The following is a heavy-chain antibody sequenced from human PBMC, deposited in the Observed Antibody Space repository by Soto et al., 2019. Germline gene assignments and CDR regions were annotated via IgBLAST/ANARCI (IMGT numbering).Heavy chain of an antibody. Sequence: GGSLRLSCAASGFTFSSYSMNWVRQAPGKGLEWVSSMTSSSSHIYYADSVKGRFTISRDNAENSLFLQMNSLRVEDTAVYYCAKDREGVPGDPWGQGTLVTVSS. J-gene: IGHJ5*02. CDR1: GFTFSSYS. D-gene: IGHD1-26*01. CDR2: MTSSSSHI. V-gene: IGHV3-21*01. CDR3: AKDREGVPGDP.